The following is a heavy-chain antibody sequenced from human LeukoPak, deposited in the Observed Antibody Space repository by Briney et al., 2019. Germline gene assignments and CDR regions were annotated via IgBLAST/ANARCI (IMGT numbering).Heavy chain of an antibody. CDR1: GFTFSSYW. V-gene: IGHV3-7*01. CDR3: AKRQLVRGAYFDY. D-gene: IGHD6-13*01. J-gene: IGHJ4*02. Sequence: PGGSLRLSCAASGFTFSSYWMSWVRQAPGKGLEWVANIKQDGSGKYYVDSVKGRFTISRDNAKNSLYLQMNSLRAEDTAVYYCAKRQLVRGAYFDYWGQGTLVTVSS. CDR2: IKQDGSGK.